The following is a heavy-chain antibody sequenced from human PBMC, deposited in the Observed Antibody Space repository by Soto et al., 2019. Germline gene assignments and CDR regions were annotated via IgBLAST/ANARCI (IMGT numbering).Heavy chain of an antibody. J-gene: IGHJ6*02. CDR1: GGTFSSYA. CDR2: IIPIFGTA. D-gene: IGHD3-22*01. Sequence: QVQLVQSGAEVKKPGSSVKVSCKASGGTFSSYAISWVRQAPGQGLEWMGGIIPIFGTANYAQKFQGRVTITADESTSTAYMELSSLRSEDTAVYYCARYTTMIVVVMSGDYYYYGMDVWGQGTTVTVSS. V-gene: IGHV1-69*01. CDR3: ARYTTMIVVVMSGDYYYYGMDV.